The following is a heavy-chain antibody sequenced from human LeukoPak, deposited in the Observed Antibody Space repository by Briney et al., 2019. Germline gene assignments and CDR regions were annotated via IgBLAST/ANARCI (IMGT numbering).Heavy chain of an antibody. CDR1: GGTFSSYA. CDR3: ARNAEPNAFDI. Sequence: ASVKVSCKASGGTFSSYAISWVRQAPGQGLEWMGRIIPILGIANYAQKFQGRVTITADKSTSTAYMELSSLRSEDTAVYYCARNAEPNAFDIWGQGTMVTVSS. CDR2: IIPILGIA. D-gene: IGHD1-14*01. V-gene: IGHV1-69*04. J-gene: IGHJ3*02.